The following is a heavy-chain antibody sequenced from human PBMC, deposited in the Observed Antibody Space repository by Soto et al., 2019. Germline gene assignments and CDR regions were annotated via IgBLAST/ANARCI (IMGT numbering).Heavy chain of an antibody. J-gene: IGHJ6*02. CDR1: GGCIYSGAYY. CDR2: IYYSGSA. D-gene: IGHD4-17*01. Sequence: PSETLALTCTVSGGCIYSGAYYGGWIRQPPGKGLEWIGFIYYSGSAYYNPSLKSRVTISIDTSKNQFSLKLTSVTAADTAVFYCARHGVDYGDYASYYYYGMDVWGRGTTVTVSS. CDR3: ARHGVDYGDYASYYYYGMDV. V-gene: IGHV4-39*01.